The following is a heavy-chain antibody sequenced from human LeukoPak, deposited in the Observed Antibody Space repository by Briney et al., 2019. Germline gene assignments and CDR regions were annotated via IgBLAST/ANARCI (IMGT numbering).Heavy chain of an antibody. CDR3: ARDGGINLDY. Sequence: SETLSLTCAVYGGSFSGYYWSWIRQPPGKGLEWIGEINHSGSTNYNPSLKSRVTISVDTSKNQFSLKLSSVTAADTAVYYCARDGGINLDYWGQGTLVTVSS. J-gene: IGHJ4*02. CDR2: INHSGST. CDR1: GGSFSGYY. V-gene: IGHV4-34*01. D-gene: IGHD1-14*01.